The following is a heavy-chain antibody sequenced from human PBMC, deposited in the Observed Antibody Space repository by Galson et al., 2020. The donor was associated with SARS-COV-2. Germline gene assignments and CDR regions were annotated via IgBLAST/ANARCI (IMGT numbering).Heavy chain of an antibody. D-gene: IGHD3-22*01. Sequence: SETLSLTCTVSGGSISSYYWSWIRQPPGKGLEWIGYIYYSGSTNYNPSLKSRVTISVDTSKNQFSLKLSSVTDADTAVYYCARDSYDSSGYYYSDYWGQGTLVTVSS. V-gene: IGHV4-59*01. CDR2: IYYSGST. CDR3: ARDSYDSSGYYYSDY. J-gene: IGHJ4*02. CDR1: GGSISSYY.